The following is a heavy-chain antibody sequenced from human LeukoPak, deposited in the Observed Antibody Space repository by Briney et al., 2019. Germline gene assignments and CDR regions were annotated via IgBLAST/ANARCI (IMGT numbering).Heavy chain of an antibody. Sequence: GGSLRLSCAASGFTFSSYAMSWVRQAPGKGLEWVSSISSSSSYIYYADSVKGRFTISRDNAKNSLYLQMNSLRAEDTAVYYCARDLFTYSSSSGWDYWGQGTLVTVSS. CDR3: ARDLFTYSSSSGWDY. CDR2: ISSSSSYI. D-gene: IGHD6-6*01. CDR1: GFTFSSYA. J-gene: IGHJ4*02. V-gene: IGHV3-21*01.